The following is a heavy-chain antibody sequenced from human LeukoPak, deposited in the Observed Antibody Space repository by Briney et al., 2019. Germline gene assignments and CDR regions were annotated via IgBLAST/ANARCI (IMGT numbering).Heavy chain of an antibody. CDR2: ISSSSSSI. CDR3: ARASKYYYDSSGYPLDY. J-gene: IGHJ4*02. V-gene: IGHV3-21*01. D-gene: IGHD3-22*01. Sequence: GGSLRLSCAATRFTFSSYSMIWVRQAPGKGLEWVSSISSSSSSIYYADSVKGRFTISRDNAKNSLYLQMNSLRAEDTAVYYCARASKYYYDSSGYPLDYWGQGTLVTVSS. CDR1: RFTFSSYS.